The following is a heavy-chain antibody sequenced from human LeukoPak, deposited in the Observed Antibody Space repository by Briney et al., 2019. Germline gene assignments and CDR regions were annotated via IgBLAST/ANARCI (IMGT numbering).Heavy chain of an antibody. CDR3: ARDASLVGTTDFDC. CDR2: IKQDGSEK. V-gene: IGHV3-7*01. Sequence: GGSLRLSCAASGFTFSSYWMSWVRQAPGKGLEWVANIKQDGSEKYYVDSVKGRFTISRDNAKNSLWLQMNSLRAEDTAVYYCARDASLVGTTDFDCWGQGILVTVSS. CDR1: GFTFSSYW. J-gene: IGHJ4*02. D-gene: IGHD1-26*01.